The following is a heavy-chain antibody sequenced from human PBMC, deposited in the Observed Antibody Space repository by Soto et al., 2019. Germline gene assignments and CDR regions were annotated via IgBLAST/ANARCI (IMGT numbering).Heavy chain of an antibody. D-gene: IGHD5-12*01. Sequence: ASVKVSCKASGYTFASYPISWVRQAPGQGLEWMGWISAYNGNTNYTQKYQGRVTMTTDTSTSTAYMELRSLRFDDTAVYYCASGVGYGDLNFDYWGRGTLVTVSS. V-gene: IGHV1-18*01. CDR3: ASGVGYGDLNFDY. CDR1: GYTFASYP. J-gene: IGHJ4*02. CDR2: ISAYNGNT.